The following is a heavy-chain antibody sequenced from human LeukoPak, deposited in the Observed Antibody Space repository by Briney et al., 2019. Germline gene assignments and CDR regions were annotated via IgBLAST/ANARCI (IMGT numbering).Heavy chain of an antibody. CDR1: GFTFSSYW. Sequence: PGGSLRLSCAASGFTFSSYWMHWVRQAPGKGLVWVSRISSDGSSTSYADSVKGRFTISRDNAKNTLYLQMNSLRAEDTAVYYCARDGGSYNFDYWGQGTLVTVSS. J-gene: IGHJ4*02. CDR2: ISSDGSST. D-gene: IGHD1-26*01. CDR3: ARDGGSYNFDY. V-gene: IGHV3-74*01.